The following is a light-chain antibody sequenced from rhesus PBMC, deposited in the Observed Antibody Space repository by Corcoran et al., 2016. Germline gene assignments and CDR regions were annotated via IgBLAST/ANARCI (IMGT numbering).Light chain of an antibody. J-gene: IGKJ4*01. CDR1: SSVGTS. V-gene: IGKV3-24*04. CDR2: RTS. CDR3: QQGNSLPLT. Sequence: EIVLTQSPTSMAVSQGERVTISCTANSSVGTSYLHWYQQKPGFPSRLLVYRTSSLASGDPARFRGSGSGTSYTLTISSMEAEDAVNYYCQQGNSLPLTFGGGTKVEIK.